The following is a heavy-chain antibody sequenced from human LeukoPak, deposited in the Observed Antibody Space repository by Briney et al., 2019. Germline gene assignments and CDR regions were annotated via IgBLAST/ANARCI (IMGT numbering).Heavy chain of an antibody. CDR3: TRDQVFRPFDN. CDR1: ADTFTGYY. J-gene: IGHJ4*02. Sequence: ASVKVSCKAGADTFTGYYIHWVRQAPGEGLEWMGWINPDNGGTNYAPKFQGRVTMTRDTSGNTAYMELSSLRSDDTAVYYCTRDQVFRPFDNWGQGTLVTVSS. CDR2: INPDNGGT. V-gene: IGHV1-2*02.